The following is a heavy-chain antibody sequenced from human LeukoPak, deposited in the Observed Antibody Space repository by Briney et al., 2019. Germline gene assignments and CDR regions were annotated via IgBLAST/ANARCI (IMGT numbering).Heavy chain of an antibody. Sequence: GGSLRLSCAASGFTFSSSWMTWVRQTPGKGLGWVANIKEDGSEKSYVDSVKGRFTISRDNAKNSLYRQMNSLRAEDTALYYCATDVGADWGQGTLVTVSS. CDR3: ATDVGAD. V-gene: IGHV3-7*01. CDR2: IKEDGSEK. CDR1: GFTFSSSW. J-gene: IGHJ4*02.